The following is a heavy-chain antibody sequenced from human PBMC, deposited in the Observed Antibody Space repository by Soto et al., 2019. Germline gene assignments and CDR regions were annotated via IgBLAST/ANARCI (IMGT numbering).Heavy chain of an antibody. CDR2: ISYDGSNK. CDR3: AKILQLGDYAYYYYGMDV. V-gene: IGHV3-30*18. CDR1: GFTFSSYG. J-gene: IGHJ6*02. Sequence: QVQLVESGGGVVQPGRSLRLSCAASGFTFSSYGMHWVRQAPGKGLEWEAVISYDGSNKYYADSVKGRFTISRDNSKNTLYLQMNSLRAEDTAVYHCAKILQLGDYAYYYYGMDVWGQGTTVTVSS. D-gene: IGHD4-17*01.